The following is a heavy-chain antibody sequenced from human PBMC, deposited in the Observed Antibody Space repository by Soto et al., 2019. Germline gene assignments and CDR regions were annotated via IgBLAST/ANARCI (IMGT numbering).Heavy chain of an antibody. Sequence: QVQLQQWGAGLLKPSETLSLTCAVYGGSFSGYYWSWIRQPPGKGLEWIGEINHSGSTNYNPSLKSRVTISVDASKNQFSLKLSSVTAADTAVYYCARAVRKGYSSGWYLGYWGQGTLVTVSS. CDR3: ARAVRKGYSSGWYLGY. V-gene: IGHV4-34*01. CDR1: GGSFSGYY. D-gene: IGHD6-19*01. J-gene: IGHJ4*02. CDR2: INHSGST.